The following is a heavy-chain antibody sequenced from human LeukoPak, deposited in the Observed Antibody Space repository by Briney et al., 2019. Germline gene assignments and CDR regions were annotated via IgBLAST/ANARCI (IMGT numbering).Heavy chain of an antibody. CDR2: INSDGSST. Sequence: QPGGSLRLSCAASGFTFSNYWMHWVRQAPGKGLVWVSRINSDGSSTSYADSVKGRFTISRDNAKNTLYLQMNSLRAEDTAVYYCARGIVVVPAAMRYPFDYWGQGTLVTVSS. CDR3: ARGIVVVPAAMRYPFDY. D-gene: IGHD2-2*01. J-gene: IGHJ4*02. CDR1: GFTFSNYW. V-gene: IGHV3-74*01.